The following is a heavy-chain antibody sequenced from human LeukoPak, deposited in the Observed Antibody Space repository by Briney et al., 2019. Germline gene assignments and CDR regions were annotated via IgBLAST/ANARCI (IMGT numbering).Heavy chain of an antibody. CDR2: IYYSGNT. D-gene: IGHD3-10*01. CDR3: ARPRLLYGSGPILV. V-gene: IGHV4-39*01. J-gene: IGHJ4*02. Sequence: SETLSLTCTVSGVSISSSNSYWGWIRQPPGKGLEWIGSIYYSGNTYYNASLKSQVSISIDTSKNQFSLRLTSVTAADTAVYYCARPRLLYGSGPILVWGQGNLVTVSS. CDR1: GVSISSSNSY.